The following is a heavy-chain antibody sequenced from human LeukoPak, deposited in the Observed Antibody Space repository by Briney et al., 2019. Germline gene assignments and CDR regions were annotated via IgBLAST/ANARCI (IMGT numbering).Heavy chain of an antibody. V-gene: IGHV3-30*18. CDR1: GFTFSSSG. Sequence: PGRSLRLSCAASGFTFSSSGMRWVRQAPGKGLEWVAVISYDGSRIYYADSVKGRFTVSRDNSKSTLNLQMNSLRAEDTAVYYCVKDRSSSWSFDYWGQGTLVTVSS. D-gene: IGHD6-13*01. CDR3: VKDRSSSWSFDY. CDR2: ISYDGSRI. J-gene: IGHJ4*02.